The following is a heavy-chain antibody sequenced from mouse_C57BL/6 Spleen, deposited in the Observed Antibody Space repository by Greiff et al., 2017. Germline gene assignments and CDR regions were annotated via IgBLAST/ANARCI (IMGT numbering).Heavy chain of an antibody. CDR1: GYTFTSYW. CDR3: ARDYGSSPGDY. Sequence: VQLQQPGAELVKPGASVKVSCKASGYTFTSYWMQWVKQRPGQGLEWIGEIDPSDSYTNYNQKFKGKATLTVDTSSSTAYMQLSSLTSEDSAVYYCARDYGSSPGDYWGQGTTLTVSS. D-gene: IGHD1-1*01. J-gene: IGHJ2*01. CDR2: IDPSDSYT. V-gene: IGHV1-50*01.